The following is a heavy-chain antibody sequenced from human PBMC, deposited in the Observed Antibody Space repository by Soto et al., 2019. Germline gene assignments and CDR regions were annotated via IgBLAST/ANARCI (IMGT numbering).Heavy chain of an antibody. V-gene: IGHV4-34*01. J-gene: IGHJ6*04. CDR2: INHSGST. CDR3: ARVVVPAAMLSGMDV. Sequence: QVQLQQWGAGLLKPSETLSLTCAVYGGSFSGYYWSWIRQPPGKGLELIGEINHSGSTNYNPSLKSRVTISVDTSKNQFSLKLSSVTAADTAVYYCARVVVPAAMLSGMDVWGKGTTVTVSS. D-gene: IGHD2-2*01. CDR1: GGSFSGYY.